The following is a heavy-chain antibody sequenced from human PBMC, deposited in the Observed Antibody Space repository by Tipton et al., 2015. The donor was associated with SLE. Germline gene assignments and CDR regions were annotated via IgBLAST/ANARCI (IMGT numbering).Heavy chain of an antibody. CDR2: IYNSGST. V-gene: IGHV4-59*12. D-gene: IGHD2-21*01. Sequence: LRLSCTVSGGSISGYYWSWIRQTPGKGLEWIGYIYNSGSTNYNPSLRSRVTISIDTSKNEFSLKLSSVTAADTAVYYCAREGDSSANFYYYGVNVWGQGTTVTVSS. CDR1: GGSISGYY. J-gene: IGHJ6*02. CDR3: AREGDSSANFYYYGVNV.